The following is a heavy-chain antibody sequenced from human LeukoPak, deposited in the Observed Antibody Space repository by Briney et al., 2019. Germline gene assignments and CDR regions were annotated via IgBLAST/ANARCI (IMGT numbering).Heavy chain of an antibody. V-gene: IGHV1-2*02. D-gene: IGHD3-22*01. Sequence: ASVKVSCKASGYTFTAYYMHWVGQAPGQGLEWLGWINPNSGGTNYAQKFQGRVTMTRDTSISTAYMELSRLRSDDTAVYYCARVARYDSSGYKYYDYWGQGTLVTVSS. CDR1: GYTFTAYY. CDR3: ARVARYDSSGYKYYDY. J-gene: IGHJ4*02. CDR2: INPNSGGT.